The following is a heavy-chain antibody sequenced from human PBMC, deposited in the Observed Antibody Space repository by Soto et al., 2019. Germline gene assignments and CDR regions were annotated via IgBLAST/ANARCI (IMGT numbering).Heavy chain of an antibody. Sequence: PGESLKISCKGSGYTFTDYWIGWVRQLPGKGLEWMGIIYPGDSDTRYSPSFQGQVTITADKSTSTAYLQWSSMKASDTAMYYCARRYPSHRYGMDVWGQGTTVTVSS. CDR3: ARRYPSHRYGMDV. J-gene: IGHJ6*02. CDR2: IYPGDSDT. D-gene: IGHD1-26*01. CDR1: GYTFTDYW. V-gene: IGHV5-51*01.